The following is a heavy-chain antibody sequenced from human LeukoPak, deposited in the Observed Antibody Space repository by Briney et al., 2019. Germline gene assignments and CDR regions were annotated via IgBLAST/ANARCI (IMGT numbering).Heavy chain of an antibody. CDR1: GYTFTGYY. CDR3: ARDRPIGLVAQIYYSYGMDV. CDR2: INPNSGGT. V-gene: IGHV1-2*04. J-gene: IGHJ6*02. D-gene: IGHD5-12*01. Sequence: GASVKVSCKASGYTFTGYYMHWVRQAPGQGLEWMGWINPNSGGTNYTQKFQGWVTMTRDTSISTAYMELSRLRSDDTAVYYCARDRPIGLVAQIYYSYGMDVWGQGTTVTVPS.